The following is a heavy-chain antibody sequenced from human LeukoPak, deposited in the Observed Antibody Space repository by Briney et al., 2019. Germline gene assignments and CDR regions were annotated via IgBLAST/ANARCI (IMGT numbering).Heavy chain of an antibody. V-gene: IGHV1-2*06. D-gene: IGHD3-10*01. CDR1: GYTFTGYY. J-gene: IGHJ4*02. CDR3: ARESPRGITMVRGVDY. Sequence: ASVKVSCKATGYTFTGYYVHWVRQAPGQGLEWMGRINPNSGGTNYAQKFQGRVTMTRDTSISTAYMELSRLRSDDTAVYYCARESPRGITMVRGVDYWGQGTLVTVSS. CDR2: INPNSGGT.